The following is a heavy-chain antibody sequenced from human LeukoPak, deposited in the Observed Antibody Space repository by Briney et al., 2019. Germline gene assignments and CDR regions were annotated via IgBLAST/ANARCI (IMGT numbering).Heavy chain of an antibody. CDR3: ATASTLDAFDI. J-gene: IGHJ3*02. V-gene: IGHV4-34*01. CDR1: GGSFSGYY. CDR2: INHSGST. Sequence: SETLSLTCAVYGGSFSGYYWSWIRQPPGKRLEWIGEINHSGSTNYNPSLASRVIISVDKSKNQFSLKLSSVTAADTAVYYCATASTLDAFDIWGQGTMVTVSS.